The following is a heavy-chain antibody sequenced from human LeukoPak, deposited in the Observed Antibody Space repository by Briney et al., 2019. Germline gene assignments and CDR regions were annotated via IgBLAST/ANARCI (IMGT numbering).Heavy chain of an antibody. CDR2: IWYDGSKR. Sequence: GGSLRLSCAASGFTFSSYGMHWVRQAPGEGLEWVAVIWYDGSKREYGDSVKGRFTVSRDDSKNTLYLQMNSLRAEDTAVYYCAREASGYYRDFWGQGTLVTVSS. CDR3: AREASGYYRDF. D-gene: IGHD3-3*01. CDR1: GFTFSSYG. V-gene: IGHV3-33*01. J-gene: IGHJ4*02.